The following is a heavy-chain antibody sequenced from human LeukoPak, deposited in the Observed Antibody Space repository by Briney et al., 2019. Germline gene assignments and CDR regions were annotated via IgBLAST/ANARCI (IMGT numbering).Heavy chain of an antibody. D-gene: IGHD5-12*01. J-gene: IGHJ1*01. CDR2: IIPIFGTA. V-gene: IGHV1-69*13. Sequence: ASVKVSCKASGGTFSSYAISWVRQAPGQGLEWMGGIIPIFGTANYAQRFQGRVTITADESTSTAYMELSSLRSEDTAVYYCARATSGLAGYEYFQHWGQGTLVTVSS. CDR1: GGTFSSYA. CDR3: ARATSGLAGYEYFQH.